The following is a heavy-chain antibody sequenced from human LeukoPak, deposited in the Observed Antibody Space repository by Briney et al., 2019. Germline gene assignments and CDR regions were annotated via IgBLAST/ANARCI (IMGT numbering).Heavy chain of an antibody. J-gene: IGHJ5*02. CDR1: GASVGSDAYY. CDR2: YFGSGTT. V-gene: IGHV4-61*05. D-gene: IGHD3-22*01. CDR3: ARNHYDSSGYYPNWFDP. Sequence: SETLSLTCTVSGASVGSDAYYWGWIRQDPDKGLEWIGYYFGSGTTNYNPSLKSRVTISVDKSKNQFSLKLSSVTAADTAVYYCARNHYDSSGYYPNWFDPWGQGTLVTVSS.